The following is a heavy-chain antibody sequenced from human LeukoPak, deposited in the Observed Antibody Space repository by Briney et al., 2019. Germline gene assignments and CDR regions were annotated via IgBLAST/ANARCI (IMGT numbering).Heavy chain of an antibody. J-gene: IGHJ4*02. CDR3: AAFIVATSNFVDY. CDR2: IVVGSGNT. Sequence: GTSVKVSCKASGFTFTSSAMQWVRQARGQRLEWIGWIVVGSGNTNYAQKFQERVTITGDMSTSTAYMELSSLRSEDTAVYYCAAFIVATSNFVDYWGQGTLVTVSS. V-gene: IGHV1-58*02. D-gene: IGHD5-12*01. CDR1: GFTFTSSA.